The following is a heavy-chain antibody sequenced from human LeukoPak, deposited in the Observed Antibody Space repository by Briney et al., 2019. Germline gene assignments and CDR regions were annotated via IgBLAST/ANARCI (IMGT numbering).Heavy chain of an antibody. CDR3: ARAPSIVVVPAAYFDY. CDR1: GFTFSSYA. Sequence: QPGRSLRLSCAASGFTFSSYAMHWVRQAPGKGLEWVAVISYDGSNTYYADSVKGRFTISRDNSKNTLYLQMNSLRAEDTAVYSCARAPSIVVVPAAYFDYWGQGTLVTVSS. J-gene: IGHJ4*02. V-gene: IGHV3-30-3*01. D-gene: IGHD2-2*01. CDR2: ISYDGSNT.